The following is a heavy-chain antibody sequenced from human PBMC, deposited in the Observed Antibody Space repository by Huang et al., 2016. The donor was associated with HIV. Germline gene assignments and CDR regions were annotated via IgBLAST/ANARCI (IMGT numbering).Heavy chain of an antibody. Sequence: QVQLVQSGAEVKKPGASVTISCKASGFSILIHYIHWVRQAPGTGLEWMGIVKRRGGGANYAQKFKGRVTMTRDTSTRTLYMELSSLRSEDTAVYYCAREGITPSGTEVSGFDFWGQGTPVSVSS. D-gene: IGHD6-13*01. CDR2: VKRRGGGA. CDR3: AREGITPSGTEVSGFDF. CDR1: GFSILIHY. J-gene: IGHJ5*01. V-gene: IGHV1-46*03.